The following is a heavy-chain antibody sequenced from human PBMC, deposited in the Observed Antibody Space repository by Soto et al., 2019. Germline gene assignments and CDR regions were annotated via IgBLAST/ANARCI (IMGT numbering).Heavy chain of an antibody. CDR2: ISSSSSTI. V-gene: IGHV3-48*01. CDR3: ASWQPRFDY. Sequence: EVQLVESGGGLVQPGGSLRLSCAASGFTFSSYSMNWVRQAPGKGLEWVSYISSSSSTIYYADSVKGRFTIARDNAKNSLYLQMNRLRAEDTAVYYGASWQPRFDYWGQGTLVTVSS. J-gene: IGHJ4*02. CDR1: GFTFSSYS. D-gene: IGHD6-13*01.